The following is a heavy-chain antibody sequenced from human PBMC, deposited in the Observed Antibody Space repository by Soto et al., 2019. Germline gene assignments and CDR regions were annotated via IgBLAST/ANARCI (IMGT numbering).Heavy chain of an antibody. CDR1: GYTFTSYY. J-gene: IGHJ4*02. V-gene: IGHV1-46*01. CDR3: ARSLNYDYVWGSTTGVLDY. Sequence: ASVKVSCKASGYTFTSYYMHWVRQAPGQGLEWMGIINPSGGSTSYAQKFQGRVTMTRGTSTSTVYMELSSLRSEDTAVYYCARSLNYDYVWGSTTGVLDYWGQGTLVTVSS. CDR2: INPSGGST. D-gene: IGHD3-16*01.